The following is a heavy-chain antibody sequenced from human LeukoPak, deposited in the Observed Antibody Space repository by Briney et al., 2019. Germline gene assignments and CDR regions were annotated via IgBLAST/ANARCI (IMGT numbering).Heavy chain of an antibody. Sequence: GGSLRLSCAASGLTFSSYSMNWVRQAPGKGLEWVSSISSSSSYIYYADSVKGRFTISRDNAKNSLYLQMNSLRAEDTAVYYCARGTHYYDSSGYYYYYGMDVWGQGTTVTVSS. D-gene: IGHD3-22*01. CDR3: ARGTHYYDSSGYYYYYGMDV. V-gene: IGHV3-21*01. J-gene: IGHJ6*02. CDR1: GLTFSSYS. CDR2: ISSSSSYI.